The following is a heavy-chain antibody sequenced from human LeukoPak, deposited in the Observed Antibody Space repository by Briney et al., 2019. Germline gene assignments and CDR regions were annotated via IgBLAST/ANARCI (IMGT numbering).Heavy chain of an antibody. CDR1: GGSISSSSYY. Sequence: SETLSLTCTVSGGSISSSSYYWGWIRQPPGKGLEWIGSIYYSGSTYYNPSLKSRVTISVDTSKNQFSLKLSSVTAADTAVYYCAREVGRRIAAAFFDYWGQGTLVTVSS. V-gene: IGHV4-39*02. J-gene: IGHJ4*02. CDR2: IYYSGST. D-gene: IGHD6-13*01. CDR3: AREVGRRIAAAFFDY.